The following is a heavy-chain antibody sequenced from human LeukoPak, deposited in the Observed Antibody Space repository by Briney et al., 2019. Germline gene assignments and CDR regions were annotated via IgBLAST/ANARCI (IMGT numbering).Heavy chain of an antibody. CDR3: ARTTMVRGTYYMDV. CDR1: GFPISGGYY. V-gene: IGHV4-38-2*02. Sequence: SETLSLTCTVSGFPISGGYYWGWIRQPPGRGLDWIGSIYHSGGTDYNPSLKSRVTISVDTSKNQFSLKLSSVTAADTAVYYCARTTMVRGTYYMDVWGKGTTVTISS. J-gene: IGHJ6*03. CDR2: IYHSGGT. D-gene: IGHD3-10*01.